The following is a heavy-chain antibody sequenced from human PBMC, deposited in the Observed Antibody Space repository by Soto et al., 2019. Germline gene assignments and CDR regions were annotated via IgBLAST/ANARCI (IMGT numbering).Heavy chain of an antibody. CDR1: GFTFSDYT. D-gene: IGHD3-10*01. Sequence: GSLRLSCAASGFTFSDYTMNWVRQAPGKGLEWVSSISRSGIYLYNVDSVKGRFTISRDNSKNTVYLQMNSLRGEDTAMYYCARLGPYGSESYSFRYNRFDPWGQGTQVTVSS. CDR2: ISRSGIYL. J-gene: IGHJ5*02. V-gene: IGHV3-21*04. CDR3: ARLGPYGSESYSFRYNRFDP.